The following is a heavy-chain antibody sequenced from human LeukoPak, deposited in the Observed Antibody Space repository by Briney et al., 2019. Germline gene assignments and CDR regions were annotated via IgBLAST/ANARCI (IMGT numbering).Heavy chain of an antibody. CDR2: VYYRGGT. CDR1: GGSVSSYF. D-gene: IGHD2-15*01. CDR3: ARHLGPGWHAMDV. J-gene: IGHJ6*02. V-gene: IGHV4-59*08. Sequence: PSETLSLTCTVSGGSVSSYFWSWIRQPPGKGLEWIGYVYYRGGTNYNPSPKRRATISVDTSKTQFSLRLSSVTAADTAVYYCARHLGPGWHAMDVWGQGTTVTVSS.